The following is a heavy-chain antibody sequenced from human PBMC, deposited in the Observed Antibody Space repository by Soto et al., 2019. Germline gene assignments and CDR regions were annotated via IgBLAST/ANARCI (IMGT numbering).Heavy chain of an antibody. CDR1: GYTFTGYY. CDR3: AGDMTGFLGGSPPHPYWYYGMDV. J-gene: IGHJ6*02. V-gene: IGHV1-2*02. CDR2: INPNSGGT. D-gene: IGHD3-3*01. Sequence: ASVKVSCKASGYTFTGYYMHWVRQAPGQGLEWMGWINPNSGGTNYAQKFQGRVTMTRDTSISTAYMELSRLRSDDTAVYYCAGDMTGFLGGSPPHPYWYYGMDVWGQGTTVTVSS.